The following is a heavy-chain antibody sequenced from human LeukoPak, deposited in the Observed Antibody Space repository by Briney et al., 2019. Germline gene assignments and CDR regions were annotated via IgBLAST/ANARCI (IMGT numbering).Heavy chain of an antibody. V-gene: IGHV3-30*02. J-gene: IGHJ6*03. D-gene: IGHD3-9*01. CDR1: GFTFSSYG. CDR3: AKDTYDILTGTLDYYYYMDV. Sequence: GGSLRLSCAASGFTFSSYGMHWVRQTPGKGLEWVAFIRYDGSNKYYADSVKGRFTISRDNSKNTLYLQMNSLRAEDTAVYYCAKDTYDILTGTLDYYYYMDVWGKGTTVTISS. CDR2: IRYDGSNK.